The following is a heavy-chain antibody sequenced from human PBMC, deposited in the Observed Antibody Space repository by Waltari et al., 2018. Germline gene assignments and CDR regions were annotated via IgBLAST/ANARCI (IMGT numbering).Heavy chain of an antibody. D-gene: IGHD5-12*01. Sequence: EVQVVESGGGLVKPGGSLRLSCAASGFTFRNAYITWVRQAPGKGLEWVGRIKTKADGGTTDYAAPVKGRFTISRDDSRNTLYLQINNLKTEDTAVYYCSTEMATIRGPFDFWGQGTLVTVSS. CDR1: GFTFRNAY. CDR3: STEMATIRGPFDF. V-gene: IGHV3-15*01. CDR2: IKTKADGGTT. J-gene: IGHJ4*02.